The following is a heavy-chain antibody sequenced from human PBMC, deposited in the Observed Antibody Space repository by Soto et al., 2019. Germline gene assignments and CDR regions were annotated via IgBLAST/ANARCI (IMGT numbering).Heavy chain of an antibody. CDR3: ARNIIGDLDSFAS. V-gene: IGHV1-3*01. CDR1: GYTFTSYA. J-gene: IGHJ4*02. CDR2: INAGNGNT. Sequence: QVQLVQSGAEVKKPGASVKVSCKASGYTFTSYAMHWVRQAPGQRLEWMGWINAGNGNTEYSQKFQGRVTITRDTSASTAYMELSSLISEDTAVYYCARNIIGDLDSFASWGQGTLVTVSS.